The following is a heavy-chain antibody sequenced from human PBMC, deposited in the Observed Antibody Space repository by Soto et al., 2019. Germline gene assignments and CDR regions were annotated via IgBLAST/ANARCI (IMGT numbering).Heavy chain of an antibody. CDR1: GGSVSSGSYY. J-gene: IGHJ4*02. CDR2: IYYSGST. Sequence: WETLSLTCTVSGGSVSSGSYYWSWIRQPPGKGLEWIGYIYYSGSTNYNPSLKSRVTISVDTSKNQFSLKLSSVTAADTAVYYCARANGYLDYWGQGTLVTVSS. CDR3: ARANGYLDY. D-gene: IGHD2-8*01. V-gene: IGHV4-61*01.